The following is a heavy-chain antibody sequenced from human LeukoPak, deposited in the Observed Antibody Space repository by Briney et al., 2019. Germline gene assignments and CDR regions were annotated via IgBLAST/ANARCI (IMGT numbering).Heavy chain of an antibody. CDR3: ARDLSGSYSGGYFDY. V-gene: IGHV1-69*01. D-gene: IGHD3-10*01. CDR2: IIPIFGTA. CDR1: GDTFSSYA. J-gene: IGHJ4*02. Sequence: EASVKVSCKASGDTFSSYAISWVRQAPGQGLEWMGGIIPIFGTANYAQKFQGRVTITADESTSTAYMELSSLRSEDTAVYYCARDLSGSYSGGYFDYWGQGTLVTVSS.